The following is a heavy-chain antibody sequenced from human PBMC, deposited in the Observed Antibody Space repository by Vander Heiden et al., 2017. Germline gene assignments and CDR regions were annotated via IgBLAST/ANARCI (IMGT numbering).Heavy chain of an antibody. CDR1: GYTLTELS. Sequence: QVQLVQSGAEVKKPGASVKVSCKVSGYTLTELSMHWVRQAPGKGLEWMGGFDPEDGETSYSQKFQGRVTMTEDTATDTAYMELRSMRSEDTAVYCVATDAGGWYMDYWVQGTLVTVSS. CDR2: FDPEDGET. CDR3: ATDAGGWYMDY. D-gene: IGHD6-19*01. J-gene: IGHJ4*02. V-gene: IGHV1-24*01.